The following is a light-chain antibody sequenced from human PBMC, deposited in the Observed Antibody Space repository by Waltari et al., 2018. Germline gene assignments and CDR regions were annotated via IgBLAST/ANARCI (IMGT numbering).Light chain of an antibody. J-gene: IGLJ3*02. CDR2: DVR. CDR3: CSYAGSSTWV. V-gene: IGLV2-23*02. CDR1: SSDVGGQNY. Sequence: QSALTQPASVSRSPGQSITISCPGTSSDVGGQNYVSWYQQHPGKAPKHMMYDVRKRPSGVTNRLSGSKSGNTASLTISGLQAEDEADYYGCSYAGSSTWVFGGGTKLTGL.